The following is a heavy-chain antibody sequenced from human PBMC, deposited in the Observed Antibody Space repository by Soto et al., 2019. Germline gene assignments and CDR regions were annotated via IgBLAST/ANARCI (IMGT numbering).Heavy chain of an antibody. D-gene: IGHD3-10*01. Sequence: EVQLVESGGGFVQPGGSRRLSCAASGFTFSSYWIHWVRQAPGKGLVWVSRINSDGGTTNYADALKGRFTISRDNAKNTLFLKMNSLRAEDTAVYYCARGQSGSYSFDFWGQGTLVTVSS. CDR1: GFTFSSYW. CDR2: INSDGGTT. V-gene: IGHV3-74*01. CDR3: ARGQSGSYSFDF. J-gene: IGHJ4*02.